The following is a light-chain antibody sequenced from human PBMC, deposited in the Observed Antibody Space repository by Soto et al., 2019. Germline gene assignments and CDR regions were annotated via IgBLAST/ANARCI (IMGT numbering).Light chain of an antibody. CDR1: DSVSSN. J-gene: IGKJ5*01. Sequence: IVMTQSPATLPVSXGERATLLFRGSDSVSSNLALYHQKPGKAXRFLLXGASTRATGIPAGFSGSGSGKEFTLNISSLQSEDFAVYYCQQYNNWPPITFGQGTRLEIK. CDR2: GAS. CDR3: QQYNNWPPIT. V-gene: IGKV3-15*01.